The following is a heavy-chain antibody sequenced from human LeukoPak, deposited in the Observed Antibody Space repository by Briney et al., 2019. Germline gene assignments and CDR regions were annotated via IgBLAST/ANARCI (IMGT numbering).Heavy chain of an antibody. CDR3: ARAYYGLDV. CDR1: GGSFSGYY. J-gene: IGHJ6*02. V-gene: IGHV4-34*01. Sequence: PSETLSLTCAVYGGSFSGYYWSWIRQPPGKGLEWIGEINHSGSTIYNPSLKSRVTISVDTSKNQFSLKLSSVTAADTAVYYCARAYYGLDVWGQGTTVTVSS. CDR2: INHSGST.